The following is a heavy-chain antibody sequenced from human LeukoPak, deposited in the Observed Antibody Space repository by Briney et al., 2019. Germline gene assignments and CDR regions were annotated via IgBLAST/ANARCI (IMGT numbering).Heavy chain of an antibody. D-gene: IGHD1-26*01. V-gene: IGHV1-18*01. CDR1: GFTLTRLG. Sequence: GGSVEGSCKASGFTLTRLGISRVGPAPGQGVEWMGWVKAYNGNTNYAQKLQGRVTMTTDTSTSTAYMELRSLRSDDTAVYYCARLNSGSYLQTLDAFDIWGQGTMVTVSS. CDR2: VKAYNGNT. J-gene: IGHJ3*02. CDR3: ARLNSGSYLQTLDAFDI.